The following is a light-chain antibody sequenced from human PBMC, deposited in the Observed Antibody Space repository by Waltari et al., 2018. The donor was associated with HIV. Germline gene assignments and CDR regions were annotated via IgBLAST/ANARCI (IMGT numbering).Light chain of an antibody. J-gene: IGLJ2*01. CDR1: RIGSKR. Sequence: SYVLTQPPSVSVAPGQTARITCWGSRIGSKRVHLYQQKPGQAPVLVVQDDSDRPSRIPERFSGSNSGDTATLAISKVEAGDEADYYCQVWEITDDHVVFGGGTKLTVL. V-gene: IGLV3-21*02. CDR3: QVWEITDDHVV. CDR2: DDS.